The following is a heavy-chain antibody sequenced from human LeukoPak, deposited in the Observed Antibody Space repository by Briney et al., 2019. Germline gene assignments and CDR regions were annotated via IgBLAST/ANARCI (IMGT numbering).Heavy chain of an antibody. D-gene: IGHD2-15*01. CDR2: IYYSGST. J-gene: IGHJ3*02. Sequence: SETLSLTCTVSGGSISSYYWSWIRQPPGKGLEWIGYIYYSGSTNYNPSLKSRVTISVDTSKNQFSLKLSYVTAADTAVYYCARVSASNRSRAPLVVVAAIKGVVVIRNDAFDIWGQGTMVTVSS. V-gene: IGHV4-59*01. CDR3: ARVSASNRSRAPLVVVAAIKGVVVIRNDAFDI. CDR1: GGSISSYY.